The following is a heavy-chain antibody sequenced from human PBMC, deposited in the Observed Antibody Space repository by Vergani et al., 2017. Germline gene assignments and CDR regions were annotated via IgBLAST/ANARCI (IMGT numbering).Heavy chain of an antibody. CDR2: IYYSGST. D-gene: IGHD6-13*01. J-gene: IGHJ4*02. V-gene: IGHV4-30-4*01. CDR1: GGSISSGDYY. Sequence: QVQLQESGPGLVKPSQTLSLTCTVSGGSISSGDYYWSWIRQPPGKGLEWIGYIYYSGSTYYNPSLKSRVTISVDTSKNQFSLKLSSVTAADMAVYYCARENQQQQPEYYFDYWGQGTLVTVSS. CDR3: ARENQQQQPEYYFDY.